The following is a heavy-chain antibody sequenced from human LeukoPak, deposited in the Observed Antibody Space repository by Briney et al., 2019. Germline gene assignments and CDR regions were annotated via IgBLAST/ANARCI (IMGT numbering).Heavy chain of an antibody. V-gene: IGHV3-30-3*01. J-gene: IGHJ3*02. CDR3: ARDPEQQLVPGAFDI. Sequence: GGSLRLSCAASGFTFSSYAMHWVRQAPGKGLEWVAVISYDGSNKYYADSVKGRFTISRDNSKNTLYLQMNSLRAEDTAVYYCARDPEQQLVPGAFDIWGQGTMVIVSS. D-gene: IGHD6-13*01. CDR2: ISYDGSNK. CDR1: GFTFSSYA.